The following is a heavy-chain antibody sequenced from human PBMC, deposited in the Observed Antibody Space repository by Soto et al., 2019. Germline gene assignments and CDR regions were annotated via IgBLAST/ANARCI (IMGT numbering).Heavy chain of an antibody. V-gene: IGHV4-34*01. CDR2: INHSGST. CDR3: ARGYRITMVRGVIGYYYGMDV. J-gene: IGHJ6*02. D-gene: IGHD3-10*01. Sequence: PSETLSLTCAVYGGSFSGYYWSWIRQPPGKGLEWIGEINHSGSTNYNPSLKSRVTISVDTSKNQFSLKLSSVTAADTAVYYCARGYRITMVRGVIGYYYGMDVWGQGTTVTVSS. CDR1: GGSFSGYY.